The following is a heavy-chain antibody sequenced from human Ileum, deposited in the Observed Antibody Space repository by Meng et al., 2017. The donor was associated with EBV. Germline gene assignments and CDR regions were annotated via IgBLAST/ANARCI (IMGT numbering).Heavy chain of an antibody. CDR2: IIPALGTP. CDR3: ARGTGADY. J-gene: IGHJ4*02. Sequence: QVQLVQSGPEVKKPGSSVKVSCKASGSTFSVYGITWVRQAPGQGLEWIGGIIPALGTPKYARKFQDRLTITADKSTSTGYMELHSLTSNDTAVYFCARGTGADYWGQGTLVTVSS. D-gene: IGHD3-10*01. CDR1: GSTFSVYG. V-gene: IGHV1-69*06.